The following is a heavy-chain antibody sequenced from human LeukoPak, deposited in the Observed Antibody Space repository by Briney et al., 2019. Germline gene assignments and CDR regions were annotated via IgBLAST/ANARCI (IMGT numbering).Heavy chain of an antibody. Sequence: PSETLSLTCAVSGDSISSDIWWNWVRQPPGKGLEWIGYIYYSGSTYYNPSLKSRVTISVDTSKNQFSLKLSSVTAADTAVYYCAREIPNPYNWFDPWGQGTLVTVSS. CDR3: AREIPNPYNWFDP. J-gene: IGHJ5*02. CDR1: GDSISSDIW. CDR2: IYYSGST. V-gene: IGHV4-30-4*01.